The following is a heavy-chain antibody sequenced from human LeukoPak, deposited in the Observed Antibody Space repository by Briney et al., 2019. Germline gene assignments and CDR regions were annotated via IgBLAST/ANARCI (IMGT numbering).Heavy chain of an antibody. D-gene: IGHD1-26*01. V-gene: IGHV3-30*02. CDR1: GFAFDTYD. CDR3: ARQSGSYSIDY. Sequence: PGGSLRLSCTASGFAFDTYDMHWVRQAPGKGLEWVAFVRYDGSNKYYADSVKGRFTISRDNSKNTLYLQMNSLRPEDTAVYYCARQSGSYSIDYWGQGTLVTVSS. CDR2: VRYDGSNK. J-gene: IGHJ4*02.